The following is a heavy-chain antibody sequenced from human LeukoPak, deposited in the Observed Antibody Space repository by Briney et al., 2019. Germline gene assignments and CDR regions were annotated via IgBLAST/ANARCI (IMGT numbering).Heavy chain of an antibody. J-gene: IGHJ6*04. V-gene: IGHV4-61*01. CDR1: GGSVSSGSYY. CDR3: ARAGDSYGSGDPDYYYGMDV. D-gene: IGHD5-18*01. Sequence: SETLSRTCTVSGGSVSSGSYYWSWIRQPPGKGPEWIGYIYYSGSTNYNPSLKSRVTISVDTSKNQFSLKLSSVTAADTAVYYCARAGDSYGSGDPDYYYGMDVWGKGTTVTVSS. CDR2: IYYSGST.